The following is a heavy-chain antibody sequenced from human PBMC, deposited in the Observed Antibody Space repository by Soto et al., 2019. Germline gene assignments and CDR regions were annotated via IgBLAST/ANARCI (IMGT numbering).Heavy chain of an antibody. Sequence: GGSLRLSCAASGFTFSSYAMSWVRQAPGKGLEWVSAISGSGGSTYYADSVKGRFTISRDNSKNTLYLQMNSLRAEDTAVYYCAKKKEVQLWPRYFDYWGQGTLVTVSS. V-gene: IGHV3-23*01. CDR1: GFTFSSYA. CDR2: ISGSGGST. D-gene: IGHD5-18*01. CDR3: AKKKEVQLWPRYFDY. J-gene: IGHJ4*02.